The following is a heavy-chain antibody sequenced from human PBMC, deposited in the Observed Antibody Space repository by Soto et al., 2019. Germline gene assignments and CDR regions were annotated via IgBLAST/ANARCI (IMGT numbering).Heavy chain of an antibody. CDR2: IYPGDSDT. CDR3: ARRMVRGALYYYYGMDV. V-gene: IGHV5-51*01. D-gene: IGHD3-10*01. Sequence: GESLKISCKGSGYSFTSYWIGWVRQMPGKGLEWMGIIYPGDSDTRYSPSFQGQVAISADKSISTAYLQWSSLKASDTAMYYCARRMVRGALYYYYGMDVWGQGTTVTVSS. CDR1: GYSFTSYW. J-gene: IGHJ6*02.